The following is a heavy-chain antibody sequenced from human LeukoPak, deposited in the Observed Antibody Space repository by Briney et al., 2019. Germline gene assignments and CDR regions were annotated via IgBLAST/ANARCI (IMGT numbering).Heavy chain of an antibody. CDR2: IYTSGST. CDR3: ASEVAGAGDYYFDY. J-gene: IGHJ4*02. CDR1: GGSISSYY. V-gene: IGHV4-4*07. Sequence: SETLSLTCTVSGGSISSYYWSWIRQPAGKGLEWIGHIYTSGSTNYNPSLKSRDTMSVDTSKNQFSLKLSSVTAADTAIYYCASEVAGAGDYYFDYRGQGTLVTVSS. D-gene: IGHD6-19*01.